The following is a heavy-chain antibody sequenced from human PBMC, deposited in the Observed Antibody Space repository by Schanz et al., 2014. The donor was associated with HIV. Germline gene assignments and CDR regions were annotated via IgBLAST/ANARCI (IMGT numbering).Heavy chain of an antibody. Sequence: QVQLVQSGAEVKKTGSPVKVSCKAFGGTLSNYAIGWVRQAPGQGLEWLGLIMPKFGTENYAQKYQGRVTLTADATTAYMDLSSLKFEDTAVYYCVRVANYDGDDYYQRSHFDLWGQGTLVTVSS. CDR3: VRVANYDGDDYYQRSHFDL. D-gene: IGHD3-22*01. J-gene: IGHJ4*02. CDR1: GGTLSNYA. V-gene: IGHV1-69*01. CDR2: IMPKFGTE.